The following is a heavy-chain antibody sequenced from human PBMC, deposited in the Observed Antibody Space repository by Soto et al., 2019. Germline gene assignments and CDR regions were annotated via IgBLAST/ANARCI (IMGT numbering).Heavy chain of an antibody. V-gene: IGHV1-2*04. Sequence: GASVKLSCEACGDSFTGYYMHWVRQAPKQGFEWMGWINPNSGGTNYAQKFQGWVTMTRDTSISTAYMELSRLRSDDTAVYYCARDPEGALPVGYYGMDVWGQGTTVTVSS. CDR1: GDSFTGYY. CDR2: INPNSGGT. D-gene: IGHD1-26*01. CDR3: ARDPEGALPVGYYGMDV. J-gene: IGHJ6*02.